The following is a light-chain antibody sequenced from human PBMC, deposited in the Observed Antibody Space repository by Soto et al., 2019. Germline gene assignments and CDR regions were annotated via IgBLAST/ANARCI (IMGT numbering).Light chain of an antibody. V-gene: IGLV2-14*01. CDR3: SSYTTSSTVGVV. Sequence: QSALTQPASVSGSPGQSITLSCTGTSSDIGGYNYVSWYQQHPGKAPKLMIYEFSNRPSGVFNRFSGSKSGNTASLTISGLQADDEGDYYGSSYTTSSTVGVVFGGGIKLTVL. J-gene: IGLJ3*02. CDR1: SSDIGGYNY. CDR2: EFS.